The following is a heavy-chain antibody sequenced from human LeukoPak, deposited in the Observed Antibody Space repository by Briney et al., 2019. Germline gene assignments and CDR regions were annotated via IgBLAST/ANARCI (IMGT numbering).Heavy chain of an antibody. Sequence: SETLSLTCAVYGGSFSGYYWSWIRQPPGKGLEWIGEINHSGSTNYNPSLKSRVTISVDTSKNQFSLKLNSVTAADTAVYYCARSSEGRYYYDSNGYSYYYYYMDVWGKGTTVTISS. CDR1: GGSFSGYY. D-gene: IGHD3-22*01. CDR3: ARSSEGRYYYDSNGYSYYYYYMDV. V-gene: IGHV4-34*01. J-gene: IGHJ6*03. CDR2: INHSGST.